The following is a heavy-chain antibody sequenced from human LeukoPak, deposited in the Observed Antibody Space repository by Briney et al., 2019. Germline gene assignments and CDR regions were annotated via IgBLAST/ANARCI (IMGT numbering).Heavy chain of an antibody. CDR1: GFTFADYA. CDR2: ITWNSGSI. V-gene: IGHV3-9*01. D-gene: IGHD3-3*02. CDR3: AVLEGLS. Sequence: GRSLRLSCAASGFTFADYAMHWVRQVPGKGLEWVSGITWNSGSIGYADSVRGRFTISRDNAKNSVQLQMNNLRAEDTAVYYCAVLEGLSWGQGTLVTVSS. J-gene: IGHJ4*02.